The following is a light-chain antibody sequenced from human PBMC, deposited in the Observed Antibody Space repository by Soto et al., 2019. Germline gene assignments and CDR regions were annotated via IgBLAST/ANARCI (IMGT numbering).Light chain of an antibody. CDR1: QSVRTW. V-gene: IGKV1-5*03. J-gene: IGKJ1*01. Sequence: HLTHAPSTLSASVVYRVTITFRASQSVRTWLAWFQQKPGKAPKLLIYKATTLESGVPSRFSGSGSGTEFTLTISSLQPDDFATYYCQQYDNYLTFGRGTKVDIK. CDR2: KAT. CDR3: QQYDNYLT.